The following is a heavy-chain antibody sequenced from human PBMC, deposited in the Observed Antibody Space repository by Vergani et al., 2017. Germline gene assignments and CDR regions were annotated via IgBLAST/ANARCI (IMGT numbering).Heavy chain of an antibody. V-gene: IGHV3-53*01. Sequence: EVQLVESGGGLIQPGGSLRLSCAASGFTVSSNYMSWVRPAPGKGLEWVSVIYSGGSTYYADSVKGRFTISRDNSKNTLYLQMNSLRAEDTAVYYCAREDPVAYYYGSGSYFDYWGQGTLVTVSS. CDR3: AREDPVAYYYGSGSYFDY. CDR1: GFTVSSNY. CDR2: IYSGGST. D-gene: IGHD3-10*01. J-gene: IGHJ4*02.